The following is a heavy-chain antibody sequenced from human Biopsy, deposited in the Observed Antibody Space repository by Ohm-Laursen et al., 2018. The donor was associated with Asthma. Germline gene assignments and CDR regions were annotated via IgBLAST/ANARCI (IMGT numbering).Heavy chain of an antibody. CDR1: GFTFGDYC. Sequence: SLRLPCAASGFTFGDYCMSWVRQVPGKGLEWVANIKHDGSEKNHVDSLKGRFTISRDNAKNLLFLQMNSLRAEDTAVYYCARTFHFWSPYHAEHYQLWGQGTLVTVSS. V-gene: IGHV3-7*01. CDR2: IKHDGSEK. D-gene: IGHD3-3*01. J-gene: IGHJ1*01. CDR3: ARTFHFWSPYHAEHYQL.